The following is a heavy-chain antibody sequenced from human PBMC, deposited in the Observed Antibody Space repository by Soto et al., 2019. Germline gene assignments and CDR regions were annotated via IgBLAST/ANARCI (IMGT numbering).Heavy chain of an antibody. D-gene: IGHD5-18*01. V-gene: IGHV4-30-4*01. J-gene: IGHJ3*02. CDR2: IYYSGST. CDR3: ARAPPLKYTYGLRGAFDI. Sequence: PSETLSLTCTVSGGSISSGDYYWSWIRQPPGKVLEWIGYIYYSGSTYYNPSLKSRVTISVDTSTTQFSLKLSSVTAADTAVYYCARAPPLKYTYGLRGAFDICGQGTMVTVSS. CDR1: GGSISSGDYY.